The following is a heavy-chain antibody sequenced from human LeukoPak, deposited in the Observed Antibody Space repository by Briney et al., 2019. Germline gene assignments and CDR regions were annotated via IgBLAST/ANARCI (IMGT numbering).Heavy chain of an antibody. J-gene: IGHJ5*02. D-gene: IGHD3-3*01. CDR3: AISYDFWSGYSTSNWVDP. CDR2: IIAIFGTA. Sequence: SVKVSCKPSGGTFSSYAISWVRQAPGQGLEWMRGIIAIFGTANYAQKFQGRVTITTDESTSTAYMELSSLRSEDTAVYYCAISYDFWSGYSTSNWVDPWGQGTLVTVSS. V-gene: IGHV1-69*05. CDR1: GGTFSSYA.